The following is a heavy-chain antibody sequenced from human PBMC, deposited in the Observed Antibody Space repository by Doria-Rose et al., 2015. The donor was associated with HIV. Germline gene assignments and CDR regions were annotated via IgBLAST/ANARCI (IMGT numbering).Heavy chain of an antibody. D-gene: IGHD6-13*01. Sequence: QVTLKESGPVLVKPTETPTLTCTVSGVSLSSPGMGVSWIRQPPGKALEWLANMFSDDERSYKTSLKSRLTISSGTSKSQVVLTMTDMDPVDTATYYCARIKSSRWYHKYYFDFWGQGTLVIVSA. CDR2: MFSDDER. V-gene: IGHV2-26*01. J-gene: IGHJ4*02. CDR3: ARIKSSRWYHKYYFDF. CDR1: GVSLSSPGMG.